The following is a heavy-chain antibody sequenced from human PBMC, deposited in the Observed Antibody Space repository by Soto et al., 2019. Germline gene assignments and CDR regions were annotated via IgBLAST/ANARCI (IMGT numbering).Heavy chain of an antibody. CDR2: INHSGST. D-gene: IGHD6-6*01. Sequence: SETLSLTCAVYGGSFSGYYWSWIHQPPGKGLEWIGEINHSGSTNYNPSLKSRVTISVDTSKNQFSLKLSSVTAADTAVYYCARGGTDSSSFDYYYYYMDVWGKGTTVTVSS. V-gene: IGHV4-34*01. CDR1: GGSFSGYY. CDR3: ARGGTDSSSFDYYYYYMDV. J-gene: IGHJ6*03.